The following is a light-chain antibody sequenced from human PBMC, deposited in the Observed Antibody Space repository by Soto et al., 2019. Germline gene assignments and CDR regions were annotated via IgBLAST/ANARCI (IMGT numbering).Light chain of an antibody. Sequence: DIQMTQSPSTLSASVGDRVTITFRASQSISSWLAWYQQKPGKAPKLLIYDASTLESGVPSRFSGGGSGTEFTLTINNLQPDDLATYICQQYKSYSTFGRGTKVDIK. CDR1: QSISSW. V-gene: IGKV1-5*01. CDR3: QQYKSYST. J-gene: IGKJ1*01. CDR2: DAS.